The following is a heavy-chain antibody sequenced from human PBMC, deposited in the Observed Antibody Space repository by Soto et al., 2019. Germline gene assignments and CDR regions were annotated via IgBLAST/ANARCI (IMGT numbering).Heavy chain of an antibody. Sequence: QITLKESGPTLVKATQTLTLTCTFSGVSVSTTGAGVGWIRQPPGKALEWLAFIYFNDDKRYSPSLKNRLTITKDTSKNQVVLTMTNMDPVDTGTYYCGHGSPDTSAEPWGQGTLVTVSS. CDR1: GVSVSTTGAG. J-gene: IGHJ5*02. CDR3: GHGSPDTSAEP. D-gene: IGHD3-9*01. V-gene: IGHV2-5*01. CDR2: IYFNDDK.